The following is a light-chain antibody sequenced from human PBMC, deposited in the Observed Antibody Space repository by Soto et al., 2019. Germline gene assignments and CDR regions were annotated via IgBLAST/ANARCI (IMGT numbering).Light chain of an antibody. Sequence: AIRMTQSPSSLSASTVDRVTITCRASQGISSYLAWYQQKPGKAPKLLIYAASTLQSGVPSRFSGSGSGAEFTLTINSLQSEDFAVYYCQPYNNWPLTFGGGTKVDIK. CDR2: AAS. CDR3: QPYNNWPLT. V-gene: IGKV1-8*01. J-gene: IGKJ4*01. CDR1: QGISSY.